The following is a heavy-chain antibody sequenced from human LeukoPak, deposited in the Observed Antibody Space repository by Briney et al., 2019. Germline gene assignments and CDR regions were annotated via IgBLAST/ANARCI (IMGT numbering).Heavy chain of an antibody. CDR3: AKDAQRGFDYSNSLEY. CDR2: ISGSGGST. J-gene: IGHJ4*02. CDR1: GFTFSSYA. D-gene: IGHD4-11*01. V-gene: IGHV3-23*01. Sequence: PGGSLRLSCAASGFTFSSYAMSWVRQAPGKGLEWVSAISGSGGSTYYADSVKGRFTISRDNSQNTVDLHMNILRAEDTAVYYCAKDAQRGFDYSNSLEYWGQGTLVTVSS.